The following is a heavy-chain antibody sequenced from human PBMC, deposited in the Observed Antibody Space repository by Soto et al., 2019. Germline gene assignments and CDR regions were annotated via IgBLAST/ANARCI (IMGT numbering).Heavy chain of an antibody. CDR1: GSTFTANY. J-gene: IGHJ4*02. D-gene: IGHD6-13*01. CDR3: ARVENSLWYSSSWLY. CDR2: INPNSGGT. Sequence: QVQLWRPGLEGKKPGPSGKSPAKPPGSTFTANYFHWGRQPPGKGLRGMGWINPNSGGTNYAQKFQGRVTMTRDTSISTAYMELSRLRSDDTAVYYCARVENSLWYSSSWLYWGQGTLVTVSS. V-gene: IGHV1-2*02.